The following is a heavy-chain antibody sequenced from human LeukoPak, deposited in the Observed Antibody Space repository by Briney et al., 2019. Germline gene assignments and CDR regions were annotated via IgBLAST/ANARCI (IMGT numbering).Heavy chain of an antibody. V-gene: IGHV3-21*01. Sequence: GGSLRLSCAASGFTFSSYSMNWVRQAPGKGLEWVSSISSSSSYIYYADSVKGRFTISRDNAENSLYLQMNSLRAEDTAVYYCARGEVDTAMAEAFDYWGQGTLVTVSS. CDR3: ARGEVDTAMAEAFDY. D-gene: IGHD5-18*01. CDR2: ISSSSSYI. CDR1: GFTFSSYS. J-gene: IGHJ4*02.